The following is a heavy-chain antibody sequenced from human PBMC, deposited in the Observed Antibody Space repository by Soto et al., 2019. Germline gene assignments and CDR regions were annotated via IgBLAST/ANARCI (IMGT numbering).Heavy chain of an antibody. J-gene: IGHJ5*02. CDR2: IHHSGNT. CDR3: TRRGGGGSGVFMIDWLDP. CDR1: GGSLYSSNW. V-gene: IGHV4-4*02. Sequence: QVQLQESGPGLLKPSGTLSLTCDVSGGSLYSSNWWTWVRQTPGKGLEWIGEIHHSGNTNYNPSLKSRVTISADTSKNQFFLNLASVTAADTAMYYCTRRGGGGSGVFMIDWLDPWGQGTQVTVSS. D-gene: IGHD3-3*01.